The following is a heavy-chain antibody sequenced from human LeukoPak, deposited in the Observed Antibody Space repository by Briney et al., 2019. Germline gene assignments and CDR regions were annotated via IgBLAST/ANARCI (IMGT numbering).Heavy chain of an antibody. Sequence: GGSLRLSCAASGFTFTDYGMHWVRQAPGKGLGWVAFIRYDENTKYYADSVKGRFTISRDNSKNTLFLQMNSLRPDDTALYYCAKEIGAAAGRGFDYWGQGTLVTVSS. CDR3: AKEIGAAAGRGFDY. J-gene: IGHJ4*02. CDR1: GFTFTDYG. V-gene: IGHV3-30*02. CDR2: IRYDENTK. D-gene: IGHD6-13*01.